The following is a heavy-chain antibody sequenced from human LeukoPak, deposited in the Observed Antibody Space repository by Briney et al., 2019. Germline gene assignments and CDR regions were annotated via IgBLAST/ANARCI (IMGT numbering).Heavy chain of an antibody. V-gene: IGHV4-30-2*01. CDR2: IYHSGST. J-gene: IGHJ4*02. CDR1: GGSISSGGYY. D-gene: IGHD6-13*01. CDR3: ARDPTTLIAAAGVFDY. Sequence: SQTLSLTCTVSGGSISSGGYYWSWIRQPPGKGLEWIGYIYHSGSTYYNPSLKSRVTISVDRSKNQFSLKLSSVTAADTAVYYCARDPTTLIAAAGVFDYWGQGTLVTVSS.